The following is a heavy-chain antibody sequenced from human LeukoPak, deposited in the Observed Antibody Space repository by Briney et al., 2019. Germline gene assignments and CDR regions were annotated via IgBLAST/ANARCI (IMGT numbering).Heavy chain of an antibody. CDR2: ISGNSGSI. D-gene: IGHD5-18*01. CDR1: GFTFNNYA. V-gene: IGHV3-23*01. CDR3: AREIGYSYGYIFYYYYGMDV. J-gene: IGHJ6*02. Sequence: GGSQRLSCAASGFTFNNYAMNWVRQAPGKGLEWVSVISGNSGSIYYADSVKGRFTISRDNSKNTVYLQMDSLRAEDTAIYYCAREIGYSYGYIFYYYYGMDVWGQGTTVTVSS.